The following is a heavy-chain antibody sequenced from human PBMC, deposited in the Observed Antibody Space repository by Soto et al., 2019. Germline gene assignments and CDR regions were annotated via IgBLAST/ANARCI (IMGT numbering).Heavy chain of an antibody. CDR3: ARELWFGESHDMDA. J-gene: IGHJ6*02. Sequence: PSETLSLTCTVTGDSISSYYWTWIRQPPGKGLEWIGYIYYSGTTNYNPSLKSRITISVDTSKNQFSLKLSSVTAADTAVYYCARELWFGESHDMDAWGQGTTGTGSS. CDR1: GDSISSYY. CDR2: IYYSGTT. V-gene: IGHV4-59*01. D-gene: IGHD3-10*01.